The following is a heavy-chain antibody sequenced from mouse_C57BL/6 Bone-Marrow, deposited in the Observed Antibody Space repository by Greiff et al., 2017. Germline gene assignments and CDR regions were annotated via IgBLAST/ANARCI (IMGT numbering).Heavy chain of an antibody. Sequence: VQLQESGAELAKPGASVKLSCKASGYTFTSYWMHWVQQRPGQGLEWIGYINPSSGYTKYNQKVKDKATLTADKSSSTAYMQLSSLTYEDSAVYYCAGIYYDYDGAYWGQGTLVTVSA. CDR2: INPSSGYT. D-gene: IGHD2-4*01. CDR3: AGIYYDYDGAY. CDR1: GYTFTSYW. V-gene: IGHV1-7*01. J-gene: IGHJ3*01.